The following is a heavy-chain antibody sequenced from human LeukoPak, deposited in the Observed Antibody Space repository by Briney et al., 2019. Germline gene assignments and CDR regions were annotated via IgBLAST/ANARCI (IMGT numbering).Heavy chain of an antibody. J-gene: IGHJ6*02. Sequence: SETLSLTCAVYGGSFSGYYWSWIRQPPGKGLEWIGEINHSGSTSYNPSLKSRVTISVDTSKNQFSLKLSSVTAADTAVYYCARDRVLQLGYYYYGMDVWGQGTTVTVSS. CDR2: INHSGST. D-gene: IGHD1-1*01. CDR1: GGSFSGYY. V-gene: IGHV4-34*01. CDR3: ARDRVLQLGYYYYGMDV.